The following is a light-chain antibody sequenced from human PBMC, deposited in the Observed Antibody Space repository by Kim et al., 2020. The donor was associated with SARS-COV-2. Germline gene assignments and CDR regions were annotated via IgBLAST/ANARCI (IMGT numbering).Light chain of an antibody. CDR1: QGIGSW. CDR2: DAS. Sequence: ERVHLTWRGSQGIGSWFALYQKKTGKAPKLLIYDASSLESGVPARVSGSGSGTEFPLTISSLLPDDFATYFCQQYNNYPLYTFGQGTKLEI. CDR3: QQYNNYPLYT. V-gene: IGKV1-5*01. J-gene: IGKJ2*01.